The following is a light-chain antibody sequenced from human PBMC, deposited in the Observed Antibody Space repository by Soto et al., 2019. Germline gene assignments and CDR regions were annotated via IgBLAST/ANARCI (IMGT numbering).Light chain of an antibody. J-gene: IGKJ1*01. CDR3: QQYSTYWT. V-gene: IGKV1-5*01. CDR2: DAS. CDR1: QSINTW. Sequence: DIQMTQSPSTLSASVGDRVTITCRASQSINTWLAWYQQKPGKAPKLLISDASSLESGVPSRFSGSGSGTEFSLTLSSLQPDDFATYSCQQYSTYWTFGQGTKVEIK.